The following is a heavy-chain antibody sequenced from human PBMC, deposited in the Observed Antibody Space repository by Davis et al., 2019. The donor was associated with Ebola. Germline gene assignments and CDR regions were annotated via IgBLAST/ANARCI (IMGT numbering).Heavy chain of an antibody. V-gene: IGHV3-23*01. CDR1: GFTFTSYS. J-gene: IGHJ6*02. CDR3: AKGSLYGSRSITAGMDV. CDR2: ITGSGDYT. D-gene: IGHD3-10*01. Sequence: PGGSLRLSCAASGFTFTSYSMTWVRQAPGKGLEWVSGITGSGDYTYYADSVKGRFTFSRDNSKNTLYLLMSSLRVEDSAVYYCAKGSLYGSRSITAGMDVWGQGTSVTVSS.